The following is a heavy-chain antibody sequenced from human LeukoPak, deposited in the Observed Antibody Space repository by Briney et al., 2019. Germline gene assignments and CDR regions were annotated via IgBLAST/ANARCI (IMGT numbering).Heavy chain of an antibody. V-gene: IGHV3-23*01. Sequence: GGSLRLSCAASGFTFSSYAMSWVRQAPGKGLEWVSAISGIGGSTYYADSVKGRFTISRDNSKDTLYLQMNSLRAEDTAVYYCAKDRATQIYYFDYWGQGTLVTVSS. CDR1: GFTFSSYA. CDR3: AKDRATQIYYFDY. J-gene: IGHJ4*02. CDR2: ISGIGGST.